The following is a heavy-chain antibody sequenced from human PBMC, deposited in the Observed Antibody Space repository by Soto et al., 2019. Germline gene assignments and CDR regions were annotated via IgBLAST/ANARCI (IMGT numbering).Heavy chain of an antibody. D-gene: IGHD3-3*01. J-gene: IGHJ5*02. CDR1: GYTFTSYY. Sequence: ASVKVSCKASGYTFTSYYMHWVRQAPGQGLEWMGIINPSGGSTSYAQKFQGRVTMTRDTSTSTVYMELSSLRSEDTAVYYCARSRGVLRFLNLENWFDPWGQGTLVTVSS. V-gene: IGHV1-46*01. CDR3: ARSRGVLRFLNLENWFDP. CDR2: INPSGGST.